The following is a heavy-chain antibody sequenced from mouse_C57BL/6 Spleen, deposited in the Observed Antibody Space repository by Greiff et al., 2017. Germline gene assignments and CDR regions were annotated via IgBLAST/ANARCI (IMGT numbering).Heavy chain of an antibody. V-gene: IGHV1-22*01. CDR2: INPNNGGT. J-gene: IGHJ2*01. Sequence: EVQLQQSGPELVKPGASVKMSCKASGYTFTDYNMHWVKQSHGKSLEWIGYINPNNGGTSYNQKFKGKATLTVNKSSSTAYMELRSLTSEDSAVYYCARGYGRSYYFGYWGQGTTLTVSS. CDR3: ARGYGRSYYFGY. CDR1: GYTFTDYN. D-gene: IGHD1-1*01.